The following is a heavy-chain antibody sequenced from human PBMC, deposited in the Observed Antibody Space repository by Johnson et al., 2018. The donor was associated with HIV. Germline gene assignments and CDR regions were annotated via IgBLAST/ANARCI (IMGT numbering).Heavy chain of an antibody. CDR3: ARDRGYWDAFDI. D-gene: IGHD3-22*01. CDR1: GFTFSSYW. CDR2: IKQDGSEK. J-gene: IGHJ3*02. V-gene: IGHV3-7*01. Sequence: VQLVESGGGLVQPGGSLRLSCAASGFTFSSYWMRWVRQAPGKGLEWVANIKQDGSEKYYVDSVKGRFTIARDNAKNTLYLQMNSLRAEDTAVYYCARDRGYWDAFDIWGQGTMVTVSS.